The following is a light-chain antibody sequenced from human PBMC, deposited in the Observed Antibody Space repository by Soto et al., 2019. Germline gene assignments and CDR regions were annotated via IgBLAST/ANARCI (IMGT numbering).Light chain of an antibody. Sequence: EIVMTQSPSTLSVSPGERATLSCRASQNVTNNLAWYQQKPVQAPRLLIYGASTRATGIPARFSGSGSGTEFTLTISSLPSEDFAVYYCQQYDNWPPWTFGQGTKVDIK. CDR1: QNVTNN. J-gene: IGKJ1*01. CDR2: GAS. V-gene: IGKV3-15*01. CDR3: QQYDNWPPWT.